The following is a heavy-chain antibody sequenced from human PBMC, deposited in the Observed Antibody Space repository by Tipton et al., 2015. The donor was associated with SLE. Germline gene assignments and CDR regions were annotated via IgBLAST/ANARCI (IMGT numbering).Heavy chain of an antibody. CDR3: ARLMTTYYNDSSGYPPHFDY. D-gene: IGHD3-22*01. Sequence: QLVQSGAEVKKPGESLRISCKGSGYSFTSYWISWVRQMPGKGLEWMGIIYPGDSDTRYSPSFQVQVTISADKSISTAYLQWSSLKASDTAMYYCARLMTTYYNDSSGYPPHFDYWCHGSLVTVSS. CDR1: GYSFTSYW. CDR2: IYPGDSDT. J-gene: IGHJ4*01. V-gene: IGHV5-51*01.